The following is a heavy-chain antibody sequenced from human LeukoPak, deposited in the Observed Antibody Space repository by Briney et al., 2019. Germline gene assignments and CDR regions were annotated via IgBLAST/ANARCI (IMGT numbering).Heavy chain of an antibody. CDR1: GFTFSSYA. D-gene: IGHD1-1*01. J-gene: IGHJ4*02. CDR3: ATTKPARRYFDY. Sequence: GGSLRLSCAASGFTFSSYAMHWVRQAPGKGLEWVSAISGSGGNTYYGDSVRGRFTISRDNSKNTLYLQMNSLRAEDTAVYYCATTKPARRYFDYWGQGTLVTVSS. CDR2: ISGSGGNT. V-gene: IGHV3-23*01.